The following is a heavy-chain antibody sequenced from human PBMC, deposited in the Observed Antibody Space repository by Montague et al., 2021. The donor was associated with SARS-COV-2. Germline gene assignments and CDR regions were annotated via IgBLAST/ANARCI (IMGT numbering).Heavy chain of an antibody. CDR1: GFTFDDYG. Sequence: SLRLSCAASGFTFDDYGMSWVRQAPGKGLEWVSGINRNGGSTGYADSVKGRFTISRDNAKNSLYLQMNSLRAEDTALYHCASEISSGSDYWGQGTLVTVSS. CDR2: INRNGGST. V-gene: IGHV3-20*01. CDR3: ASEISSGSDY. D-gene: IGHD6-19*01. J-gene: IGHJ4*02.